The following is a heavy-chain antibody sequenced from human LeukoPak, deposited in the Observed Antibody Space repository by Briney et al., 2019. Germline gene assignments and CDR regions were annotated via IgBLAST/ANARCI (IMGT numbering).Heavy chain of an antibody. V-gene: IGHV3-21*01. Sequence: PGGSLRLSCAASGFTFSSYSMNWVRQAPGKGLEWVSSISSSSSYIYYADSVKGRFTISRDNAKNSLYLQMNSLRAEDTAVYYCARDRSDYGDYFSFDYWGQGTLVTASS. D-gene: IGHD4-17*01. CDR1: GFTFSSYS. CDR3: ARDRSDYGDYFSFDY. CDR2: ISSSSSYI. J-gene: IGHJ4*02.